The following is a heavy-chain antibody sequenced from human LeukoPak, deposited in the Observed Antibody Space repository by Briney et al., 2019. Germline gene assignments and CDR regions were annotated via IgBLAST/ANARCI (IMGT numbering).Heavy chain of an antibody. J-gene: IGHJ4*02. CDR3: ACRHIVVVPAADPFDY. D-gene: IGHD2-2*01. CDR2: INPSGGST. V-gene: IGHV1-46*01. Sequence: GASVKVSCKASGYTFTSYYMHWVRQAPGQGLEWMGIINPSGGSTSYAQKFQGRVTMTRDTSTSTVYMELSSLRSDDTAVYYCACRHIVVVPAADPFDYWGQGTLVTVSS. CDR1: GYTFTSYY.